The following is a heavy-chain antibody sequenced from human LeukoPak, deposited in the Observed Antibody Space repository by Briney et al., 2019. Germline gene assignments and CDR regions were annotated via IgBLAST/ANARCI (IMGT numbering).Heavy chain of an antibody. CDR1: GYTFTSYG. CDR2: ISAYNGNT. D-gene: IGHD3-9*01. Sequence: ASVKVSCKASGYTFTSYGISWVRQAPGQGLEWVGWISAYNGNTNYAQKLQGRVTMTTDTSTSTAYMELRSLRSDDTAVYYCARVDYDILTGYYKKGYFDYWGQGTLVTVSS. V-gene: IGHV1-18*04. J-gene: IGHJ4*02. CDR3: ARVDYDILTGYYKKGYFDY.